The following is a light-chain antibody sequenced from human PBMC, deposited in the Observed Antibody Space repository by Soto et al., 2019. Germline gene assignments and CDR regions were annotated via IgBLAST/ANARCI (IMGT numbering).Light chain of an antibody. J-gene: IGKJ2*01. CDR2: GAS. Sequence: EIVLTQSPGTLSLSPGERATLSCRASQSVSSNYLVWYQQRPGQAPRLLIYGASTRATGIPDRFSGGGSATDFALTISRLEPEDFAVYFCQHYDSSRYTFGKGTKLEIK. CDR1: QSVSSNY. CDR3: QHYDSSRYT. V-gene: IGKV3-20*01.